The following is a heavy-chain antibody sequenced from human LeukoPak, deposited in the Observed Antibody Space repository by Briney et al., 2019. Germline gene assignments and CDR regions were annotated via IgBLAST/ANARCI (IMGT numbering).Heavy chain of an antibody. V-gene: IGHV1-2*02. J-gene: IGHJ4*02. CDR2: INPNTGDT. Sequence: ASVKVSCKASGYTFTSYGISWVRQAPGQGLEWMGWINPNTGDTNYAQKFQGRVTMTRDTTISTAYMELSRLTSDDTAVYYCASYPRYVSSPPFDYWGQGTLVTVSS. D-gene: IGHD2-15*01. CDR1: GYTFTSYG. CDR3: ASYPRYVSSPPFDY.